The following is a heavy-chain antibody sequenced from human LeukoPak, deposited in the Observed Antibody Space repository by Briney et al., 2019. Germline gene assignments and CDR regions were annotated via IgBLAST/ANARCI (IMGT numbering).Heavy chain of an antibody. CDR1: GFTLSSYA. Sequence: GGSLRLSCAASGFTLSSYAMHWVRQAPGKGLEWVAVISYDGSNKYYADSVKGRFTISRDNSKNTLYLQMNSLRAEDTAVYYCARALSGVFAFDIWGQGTMVTVSS. CDR2: ISYDGSNK. V-gene: IGHV3-30*01. D-gene: IGHD3-9*01. CDR3: ARALSGVFAFDI. J-gene: IGHJ3*02.